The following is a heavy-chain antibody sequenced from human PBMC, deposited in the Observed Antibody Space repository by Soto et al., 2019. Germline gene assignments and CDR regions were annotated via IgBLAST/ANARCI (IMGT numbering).Heavy chain of an antibody. J-gene: IGHJ6*02. Sequence: QVQLVESGGGVVQPGRSLRLSCAASGFTFSNYAMHWVRQAPGKGLEWVAVISYDGSNKYYADSVKGRFTISRDNAKNTLYVQINSLRAEDTAIYYCASASMVRGRDYPGMDVWGQGTTVTVSS. V-gene: IGHV3-30-3*01. CDR1: GFTFSNYA. CDR3: ASASMVRGRDYPGMDV. CDR2: ISYDGSNK. D-gene: IGHD3-10*01.